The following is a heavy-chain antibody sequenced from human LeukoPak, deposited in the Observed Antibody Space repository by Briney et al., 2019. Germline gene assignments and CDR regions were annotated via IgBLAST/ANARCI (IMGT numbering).Heavy chain of an antibody. J-gene: IGHJ6*02. Sequence: SETLSLTCSVSGYSISSGYYWGWIRQPPGKGLEWIGSIYQSGSTYYNPSLKSRVTISVDTSKNQFSLKLSSVTAADTAVYYCARDLGSNYYYYYGMDVWGQGTTVTVSS. D-gene: IGHD3-10*01. CDR3: ARDLGSNYYYYYGMDV. CDR2: IYQSGST. V-gene: IGHV4-38-2*02. CDR1: GYSISSGYY.